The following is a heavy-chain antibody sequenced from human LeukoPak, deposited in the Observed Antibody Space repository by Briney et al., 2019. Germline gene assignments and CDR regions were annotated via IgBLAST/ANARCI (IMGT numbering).Heavy chain of an antibody. CDR3: ARDCSRSGSYYNYYYYGMDV. CDR1: GGSISSGVYY. CDR2: IYYSGST. J-gene: IGHJ6*02. V-gene: IGHV4-31*03. D-gene: IGHD3-10*01. Sequence: SETLSLTCTVSGGSISSGVYYWSWIRQHPGKGLEWIGYIYYSGSTYYNPSLKSRVTISVDTSKNQFSLKLSSVTAADTAVYYCARDCSRSGSYYNYYYYGMDVWGQGTTVTVSS.